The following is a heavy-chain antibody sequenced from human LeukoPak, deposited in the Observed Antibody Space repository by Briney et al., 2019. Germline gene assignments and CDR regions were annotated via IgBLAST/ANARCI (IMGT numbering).Heavy chain of an antibody. CDR2: INSNSGGT. D-gene: IGHD3-3*01. CDR3: ARDGRWYYDFWSARHDAFDI. V-gene: IGHV1-2*02. CDR1: GYTFTSYY. J-gene: IGHJ3*02. Sequence: GASVKVSCKASGYTFTSYYMHWVRQAPGQGLEWMGWINSNSGGTNYAQKFQGRVTMTRDTSISTAYMELSSLRSDDTAVYYCARDGRWYYDFWSARHDAFDIWGQGTMVTVSS.